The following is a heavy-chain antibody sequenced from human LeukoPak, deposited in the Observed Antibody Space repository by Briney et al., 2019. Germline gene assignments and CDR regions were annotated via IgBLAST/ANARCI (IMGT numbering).Heavy chain of an antibody. J-gene: IGHJ4*02. CDR3: ARAEDILTGYYTEGYYIDY. CDR2: INPSGGST. Sequence: ASVKVSCKASGGTFISYAISWVRQAPGQGLEWMGIINPSGGSTSYAQKFQGRVTMTRHTSTSTVYMELSSLRSEDTAVYYCARAEDILTGYYTEGYYIDYWGQGTLVTVSS. V-gene: IGHV1-46*01. D-gene: IGHD3-9*01. CDR1: GGTFISYA.